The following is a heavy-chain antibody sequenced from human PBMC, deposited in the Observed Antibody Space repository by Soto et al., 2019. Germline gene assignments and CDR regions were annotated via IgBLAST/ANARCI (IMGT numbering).Heavy chain of an antibody. CDR3: ARGDDSSGYYFDY. CDR2: IYYSGST. V-gene: IGHV4-59*01. CDR1: GGSISSYY. Sequence: KSSETLSLTCTVSGGSISSYYWSWIRQPPGKGLEWIGYIYYSGSTNYNPSLKSRVTISVDTSKNQFSLKLSSVTAAATAVYYCARGDDSSGYYFDYWGQGTLVTVSS. J-gene: IGHJ4*02. D-gene: IGHD3-22*01.